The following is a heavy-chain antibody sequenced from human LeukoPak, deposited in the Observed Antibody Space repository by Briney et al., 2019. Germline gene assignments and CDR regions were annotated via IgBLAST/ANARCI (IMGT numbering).Heavy chain of an antibody. Sequence: PGGSLRLSCAASGFTFSNYWMTWVRQAPGKGLEWVANIKQDGSEKYYVDSVKGRFTISRDNARNSLFLQMNSLRADDTAVYYCAREKVTTTRSFFDYWGQGTLVTVSP. CDR1: GFTFSNYW. V-gene: IGHV3-7*05. J-gene: IGHJ4*02. D-gene: IGHD4-17*01. CDR3: AREKVTTTRSFFDY. CDR2: IKQDGSEK.